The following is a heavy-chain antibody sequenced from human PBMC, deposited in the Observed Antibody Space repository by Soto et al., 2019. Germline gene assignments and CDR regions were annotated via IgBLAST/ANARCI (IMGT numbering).Heavy chain of an antibody. Sequence: ASVKVSCKASGYTFTSYYMHWVRQAPGQGLEWMGIINPSGGSTSYAQKFQGRVTVTRDTSISTAYMELSRLRSDDTAVYYCAREVGNDYGDYDGSYYYYGMDVWGQGTTVTVSS. J-gene: IGHJ6*02. CDR3: AREVGNDYGDYDGSYYYYGMDV. D-gene: IGHD4-17*01. CDR2: INPSGGST. V-gene: IGHV1-46*01. CDR1: GYTFTSYY.